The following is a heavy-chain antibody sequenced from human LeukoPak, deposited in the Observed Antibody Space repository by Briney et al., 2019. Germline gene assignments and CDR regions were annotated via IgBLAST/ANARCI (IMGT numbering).Heavy chain of an antibody. V-gene: IGHV3-9*01. CDR3: AKGHTYGLGESYLDF. CDR1: GYTFDDYA. CDR2: ISWNSGSI. Sequence: GRSLRLSCGASGYTFDDYAMHWVRQAPGKGLEWVSAISWNSGSIGYGDSVKGRFTISRDNGKNSLYLQMNSLRTEDTALYYCAKGHTYGLGESYLDFWGQGTLVSVSS. J-gene: IGHJ4*02. D-gene: IGHD5-18*01.